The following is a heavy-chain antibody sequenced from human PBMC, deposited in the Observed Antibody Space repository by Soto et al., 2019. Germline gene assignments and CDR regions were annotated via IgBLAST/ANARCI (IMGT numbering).Heavy chain of an antibody. D-gene: IGHD3-9*01. J-gene: IGHJ5*02. V-gene: IGHV1-2*02. CDR3: AREEGYDMDNWFDP. CDR2: INPNSGGT. Sequence: ASVKVSCKASGDTFTANYIHWVRQAPGQGFEWMGWINPNSGGTNYAQKFQGRVTVTRDTSISTAYMELSRLRSDDTAVYYCAREEGYDMDNWFDPWGQGTLVTVSS. CDR1: GDTFTANY.